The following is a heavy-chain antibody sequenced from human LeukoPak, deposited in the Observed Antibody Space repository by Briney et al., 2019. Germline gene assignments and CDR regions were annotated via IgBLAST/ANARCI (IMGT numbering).Heavy chain of an antibody. Sequence: ASVKVSCKASGYTFTGYYMHWVRQAPGQGLEWMGWINPDSGGTNYAQKFQGRVTMTRDTSISTAYMDLSRLRSDDTAVYYCARSTSMAAAGPFDYWGQGTLVTVSS. CDR2: INPDSGGT. V-gene: IGHV1-2*02. D-gene: IGHD6-13*01. CDR3: ARSTSMAAAGPFDY. CDR1: GYTFTGYY. J-gene: IGHJ4*02.